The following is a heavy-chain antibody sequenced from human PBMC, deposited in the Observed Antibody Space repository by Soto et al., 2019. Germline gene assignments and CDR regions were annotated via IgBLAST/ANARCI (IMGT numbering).Heavy chain of an antibody. CDR1: GFTFSNAW. J-gene: IGHJ6*02. V-gene: IGHV3-15*07. Sequence: EVQLVESGGGLVKPGGSLRLSCAASGFTFSNAWMNWVRQAPGKGLEWVGRIKSKTDGGTTDYAAPVKGRFTISRDDSKNTLYLQMNSLTTEDTAVYYCTTDLTDILPWDVWGQGTTVTVSS. CDR3: TTDLTDILPWDV. D-gene: IGHD3-9*01. CDR2: IKSKTDGGTT.